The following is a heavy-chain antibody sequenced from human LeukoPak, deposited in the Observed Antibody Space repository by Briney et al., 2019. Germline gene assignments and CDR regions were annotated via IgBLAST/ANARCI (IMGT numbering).Heavy chain of an antibody. CDR2: IYYSGST. V-gene: IGHV4-39*01. J-gene: IGHJ6*03. CDR3: ARLLRVYYYYMDV. Sequence: PSETLSLTCTVSGGSISSYYWSWIRQPPGKGLEWIGSIYYSGSTYYNPSLKSRVTISVDTSKNQFSLKLSSVTAADTAVYYCARLLRVYYYYMDVWGKGTTVTISS. CDR1: GGSISSYY.